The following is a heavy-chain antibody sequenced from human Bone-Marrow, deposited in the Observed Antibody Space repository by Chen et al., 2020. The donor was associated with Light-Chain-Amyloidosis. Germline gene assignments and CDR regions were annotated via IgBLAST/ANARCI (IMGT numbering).Heavy chain of an antibody. D-gene: IGHD3-10*01. J-gene: IGHJ6*02. Sequence: QVQLVESGGGVVQPGRSLRLSCAASGFTFSNFGMNWVRQAPGKGLDWVAVISYDGTVKFYGDSVRGRFTISRDNSKNTLYLQMNSLRAEDTAVYYCARDTRTYGGGMDIWGQGTTVSVSS. CDR2: ISYDGTVK. V-gene: IGHV3-33*08. CDR3: ARDTRTYGGGMDI. CDR1: GFTFSNFG.